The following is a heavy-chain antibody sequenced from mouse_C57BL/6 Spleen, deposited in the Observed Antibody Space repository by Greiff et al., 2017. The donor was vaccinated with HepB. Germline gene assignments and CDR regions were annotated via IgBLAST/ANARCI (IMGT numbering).Heavy chain of an antibody. Sequence: QVQLQQPGAELVKPGASVKLSCKASGYTFTSYWMHWVKQRPGQGLEWIGMIHPNSGSTNYNEKFKSKATLTVDKSSSTAYMQISSLTSEDSAVYYCAREDFITTVVAMDYWGQGTTLTVSS. J-gene: IGHJ2*01. V-gene: IGHV1-64*01. CDR1: GYTFTSYW. CDR2: IHPNSGST. CDR3: AREDFITTVVAMDY. D-gene: IGHD1-1*01.